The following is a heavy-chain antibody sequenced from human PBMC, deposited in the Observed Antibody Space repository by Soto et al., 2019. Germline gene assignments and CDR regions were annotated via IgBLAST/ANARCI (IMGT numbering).Heavy chain of an antibody. J-gene: IGHJ3*02. CDR3: AKDLVLRFLEWLGLPNAFDI. Sequence: GGSLRLSCAASGFTFSNYRMNWVRQAPGQGLEWVSSISGTSAYIYYADSVKGRFTLSRDNAKNSLYLQMNRLRAEDTAVYYCAKDLVLRFLEWLGLPNAFDIWGQGTMVTVSS. CDR2: ISGTSAYI. V-gene: IGHV3-21*04. D-gene: IGHD3-3*01. CDR1: GFTFSNYR.